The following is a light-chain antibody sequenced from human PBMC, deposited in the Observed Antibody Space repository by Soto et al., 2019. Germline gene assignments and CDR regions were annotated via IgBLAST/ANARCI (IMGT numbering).Light chain of an antibody. CDR2: AAS. Sequence: IPLTQSPSSLSASVGDRVTVTCRASQSINIYLNWYQQKPGKAPTLLIYAASSLQSGVPSRFSGGGSWTDFTLTISSLQPEDFATYYCQQSYRSPYTFGQGTKLEI. V-gene: IGKV1-39*01. CDR3: QQSYRSPYT. CDR1: QSINIY. J-gene: IGKJ2*01.